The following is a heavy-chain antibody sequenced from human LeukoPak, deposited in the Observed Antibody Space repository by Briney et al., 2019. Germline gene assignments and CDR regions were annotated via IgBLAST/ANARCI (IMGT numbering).Heavy chain of an antibody. J-gene: IGHJ4*02. CDR2: ISTSGTYI. CDR1: GFTFSTYS. V-gene: IGHV3-21*01. CDR3: ARDLADYSDY. Sequence: PGGSLRLSCAASGFTFSTYSMNWVRQAPGKGLEWVSSISTSGTYIYYADSLKGRFTISRDNAKNSLYLPMHSLRAEDTAVYYCARDLADYSDYWGQGTLVTVSS. D-gene: IGHD2-21*01.